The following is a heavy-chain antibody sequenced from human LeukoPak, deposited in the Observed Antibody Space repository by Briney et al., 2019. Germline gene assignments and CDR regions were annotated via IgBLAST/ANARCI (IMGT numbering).Heavy chain of an antibody. V-gene: IGHV1-2*02. D-gene: IGHD2-15*01. CDR1: GYTFTGYY. J-gene: IGHJ3*02. CDR2: INPNSGGT. Sequence: GASVKVSCKASGYTFTGYYMHWVRQAPGQGLEWMGWINPNSGGTNYAQKFQGRVTMTRDTSISTAYMELSRLRSDDTAVYYCARDPQDVGYCSGGSCYGVRGDAFDIWGQGTMVTVSS. CDR3: ARDPQDVGYCSGGSCYGVRGDAFDI.